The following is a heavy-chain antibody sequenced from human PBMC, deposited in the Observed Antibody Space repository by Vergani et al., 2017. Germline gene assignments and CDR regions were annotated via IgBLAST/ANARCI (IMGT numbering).Heavy chain of an antibody. J-gene: IGHJ3*02. Sequence: QVQLQESGPGLVKPSQTLSLTCTVSGGSISSGGYYWSWIRQHPGKGLEWIGYIYYSGSTSYNPSLKSRVTISVDTSKNQFSLKLSSVTAADTAVYYCAREVGIVANEDDAFDIWGQGTMVTVSS. CDR3: AREVGIVANEDDAFDI. CDR1: GGSISSGGYY. D-gene: IGHD5-12*01. CDR2: IYYSGST. V-gene: IGHV4-31*03.